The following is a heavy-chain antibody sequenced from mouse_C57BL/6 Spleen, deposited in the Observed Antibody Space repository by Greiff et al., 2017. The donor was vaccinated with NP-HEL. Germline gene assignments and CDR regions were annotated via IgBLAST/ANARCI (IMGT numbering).Heavy chain of an antibody. CDR1: GFTFSDYG. CDR3: ARSPYSQYYYAVDY. V-gene: IGHV5-17*01. Sequence: EVHLVESGGGLVKPGGSLKLSCAASGFTFSDYGMHWVRQAPEKGLEWVAYISSGSSTIYYADTVKGRFTISRDNAKNTLFLQMTSLRSEDTAMYYCARSPYSQYYYAVDYWGQGTSVTVSS. CDR2: ISSGSSTI. J-gene: IGHJ4*01.